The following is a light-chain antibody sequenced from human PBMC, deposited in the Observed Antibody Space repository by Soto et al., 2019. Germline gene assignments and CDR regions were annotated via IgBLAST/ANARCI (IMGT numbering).Light chain of an antibody. CDR1: KGISSY. V-gene: IGKV1-9*01. CDR3: QQLNTFPVT. CDR2: ASS. J-gene: IGKJ5*01. Sequence: DIQLTQYPSFLSASVGDRVTISCRASKGISSYLAWYQQTPGKAPKLLIYASSTLQSGVPSRFSGSGSGTEFTLTIGSLQPEDFATYYCQQLNTFPVTFGQGTRLDI.